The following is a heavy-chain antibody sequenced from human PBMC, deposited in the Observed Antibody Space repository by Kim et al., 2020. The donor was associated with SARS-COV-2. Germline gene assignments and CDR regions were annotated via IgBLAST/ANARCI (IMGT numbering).Heavy chain of an antibody. CDR2: ISYDGSNK. V-gene: IGHV3-30*04. J-gene: IGHJ4*02. CDR1: GFTFSSYA. CDR3: ARDTAHYYDRHVDY. Sequence: GGSLRLSCAASGFTFSSYAMHWVRQAPGKGLEWVAVISYDGSNKYYADSVKGRFTISRDNSKNTLYLQMNSLRAEDTAVYYCARDTAHYYDRHVDYWGQGTLVTVSS. D-gene: IGHD3-22*01.